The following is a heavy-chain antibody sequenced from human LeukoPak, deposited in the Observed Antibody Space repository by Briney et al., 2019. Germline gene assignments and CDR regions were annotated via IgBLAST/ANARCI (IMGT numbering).Heavy chain of an antibody. D-gene: IGHD1-26*01. J-gene: IGHJ6*02. Sequence: ASETLSLTCTVSGGSISSYYWGWIRQPPGKGLEWIGYIYYSGSTNYNPSLKSRVTISVDTSKNQFSLKLSSVTAADTAVYYCARVPLGRDYYYGMDVWGQGTTVTVSS. CDR1: GGSISSYY. V-gene: IGHV4-59*01. CDR2: IYYSGST. CDR3: ARVPLGRDYYYGMDV.